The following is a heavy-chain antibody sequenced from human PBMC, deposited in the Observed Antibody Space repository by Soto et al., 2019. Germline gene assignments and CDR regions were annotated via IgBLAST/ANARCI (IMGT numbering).Heavy chain of an antibody. CDR1: GYSFTSYW. D-gene: IGHD3-10*01. J-gene: IGHJ6*02. Sequence: GESLKISCKGSGYSFTSYWIGWVRQMPGKGLEWMGRIDPSDSYTNYSPSFQGHVTISADKSISTAYLQWSSLKASDTAMYYCACSYGSGNYYYGMDVWGQGNTVTVSS. CDR2: IDPSDSYT. V-gene: IGHV5-10-1*01. CDR3: ACSYGSGNYYYGMDV.